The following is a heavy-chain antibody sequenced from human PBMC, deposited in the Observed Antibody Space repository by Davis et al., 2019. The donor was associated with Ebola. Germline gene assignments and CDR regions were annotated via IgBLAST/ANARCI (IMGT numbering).Heavy chain of an antibody. CDR3: AKAGGRARNYFDS. Sequence: SVKVSCKASGDTLRRYGINWVRQAPGQGLECMGGIVPIFGSADYAQKFHGRVTITADESTSTSYMELSSLTPEDTAVYYCAKAGGRARNYFDSWGQGTLVVVSS. V-gene: IGHV1-69*13. CDR2: IVPIFGSA. J-gene: IGHJ4*02. D-gene: IGHD6-19*01. CDR1: GDTLRRYG.